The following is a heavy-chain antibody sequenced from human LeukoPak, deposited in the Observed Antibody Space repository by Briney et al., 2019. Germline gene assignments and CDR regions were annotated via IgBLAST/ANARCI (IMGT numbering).Heavy chain of an antibody. CDR3: ARAIRGSAVDTGDR. J-gene: IGHJ4*02. CDR2: IKNDGSEE. Sequence: GGSLRLSCAASGFTFSRYWMRWVRQAPGKRLEGVANIKNDGSEEYYVGSVKGRFTISRDNARNSLFLQMNSLTVEDTAVYYCARAIRGSAVDTGDRWGQGTLVTVSS. V-gene: IGHV3-7*01. CDR1: GFTFSRYW. D-gene: IGHD3-10*01.